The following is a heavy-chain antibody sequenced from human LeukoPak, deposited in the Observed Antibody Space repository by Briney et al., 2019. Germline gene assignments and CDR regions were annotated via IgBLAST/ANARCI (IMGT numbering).Heavy chain of an antibody. CDR1: GYTFTSYG. J-gene: IGHJ4*02. V-gene: IGHV1-18*01. D-gene: IGHD3-10*01. CDR2: ISAYNGNT. Sequence: ASVKVSCKASGYTFTSYGISWVRQAPGQGLEWMGWISAYNGNTNYAQKLQGRVTMTTDTSTSTAYMELRSLRSDDTAVYYCARGPRGYYYGSGSYSQPGEDYWGQGTLVTVSS. CDR3: ARGPRGYYYGSGSYSQPGEDY.